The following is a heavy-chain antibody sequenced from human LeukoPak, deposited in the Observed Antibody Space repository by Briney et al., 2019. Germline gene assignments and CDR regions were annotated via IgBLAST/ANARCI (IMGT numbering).Heavy chain of an antibody. Sequence: GGSLRLSCAASGFTFSGYGMHWVRQAPGKGLEWVAVISYDGSNKYYADSVKGRFTISRDNSKNTLYLQMNSLRAEDTAVYYCAKDFYYGSTYLDYWGQGTLVTVSS. CDR2: ISYDGSNK. V-gene: IGHV3-30*18. J-gene: IGHJ4*02. D-gene: IGHD3-10*01. CDR3: AKDFYYGSTYLDY. CDR1: GFTFSGYG.